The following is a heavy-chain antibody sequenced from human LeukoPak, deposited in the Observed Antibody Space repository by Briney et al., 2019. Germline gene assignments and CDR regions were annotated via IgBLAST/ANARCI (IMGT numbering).Heavy chain of an antibody. J-gene: IGHJ6*03. D-gene: IGHD3-10*01. V-gene: IGHV1-18*01. CDR1: GYTFTSYG. CDR2: IIAYTGYT. CDR3: ARAFGGDPGYYYYIDV. Sequence: GASVKVSCKASGYTFTSYGISWVRQAPGQGLEWMGWIIAYTGYTNYAQNFQGRVTMTTDTSTSTAYMELRSLRSDDTAVYYCARAFGGDPGYYYYIDVWGKGTTVTVSS.